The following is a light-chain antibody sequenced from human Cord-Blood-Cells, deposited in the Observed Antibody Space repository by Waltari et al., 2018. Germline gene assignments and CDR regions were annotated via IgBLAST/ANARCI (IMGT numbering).Light chain of an antibody. CDR2: AAS. V-gene: IGKV1-39*01. CDR3: QQSYSTLGYS. Sequence: DIDMPQSESSLSAFLGHRISITCRAIQSIIRYLNWYQQKPGKDPNLLIYAASSLKRGVPSRLMCSGSGTDFTLTIGSLQSEDFAIYYCQQSYSTLGYSFGQGTKLEIK. J-gene: IGKJ2*03. CDR1: QSIIRY.